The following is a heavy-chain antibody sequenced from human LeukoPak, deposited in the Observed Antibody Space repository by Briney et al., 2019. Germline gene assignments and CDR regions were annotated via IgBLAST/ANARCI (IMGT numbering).Heavy chain of an antibody. V-gene: IGHV1-2*02. CDR2: INPNSGGT. J-gene: IGHJ4*02. CDR1: GYTFTGYY. Sequence: GASVKVSCKASGYTFTGYYMHWVRQAPGQGLEWMGWINPNSGGTNYAQKFQGRVTMTRDTSISTAYMELSRLRSDDTAVYYCARDFFLGYCSSTSCNPGDYWGQGTLVTVFS. CDR3: ARDFFLGYCSSTSCNPGDY. D-gene: IGHD2-2*01.